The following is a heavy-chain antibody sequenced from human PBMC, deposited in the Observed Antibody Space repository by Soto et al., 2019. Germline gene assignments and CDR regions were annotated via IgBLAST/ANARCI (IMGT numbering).Heavy chain of an antibody. J-gene: IGHJ6*02. V-gene: IGHV3-13*04. Sequence: EVQLVESGGGLVQPGGSLRLSCAASGFTFSSYDMHWVRQATGKGLEWVSAIGTAGDTYYPGSVKGRFTISRENAKNSLYLQMNSLRGVDTAVYYCARGDREGYGMDVWGQGTTVTVSS. CDR1: GFTFSSYD. D-gene: IGHD3-16*02. CDR2: IGTAGDT. CDR3: ARGDREGYGMDV.